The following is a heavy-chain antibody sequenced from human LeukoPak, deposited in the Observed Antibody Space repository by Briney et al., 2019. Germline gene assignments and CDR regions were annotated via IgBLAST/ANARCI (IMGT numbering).Heavy chain of an antibody. D-gene: IGHD5-12*01. V-gene: IGHV4-39*07. CDR2: IYYTGRT. CDR1: GGSISNSRFY. J-gene: IGHJ4*02. Sequence: SETLSLTCTVSGGSISNSRFYWGWIRQSPGKGLEWIGHIYYTGRTQDNPSLKSRVSMSIDTSKSQFSLRLTSMTAADTAIYFCATPQSGDHSTIDYWGQGTLVTVSS. CDR3: ATPQSGDHSTIDY.